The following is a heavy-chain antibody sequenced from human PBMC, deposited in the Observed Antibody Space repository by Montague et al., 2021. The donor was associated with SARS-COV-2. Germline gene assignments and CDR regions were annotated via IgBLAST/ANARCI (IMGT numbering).Heavy chain of an antibody. J-gene: IGHJ2*01. D-gene: IGHD6-13*01. CDR3: TRGPVFSNSWYSLPTLDQRPSWYFDL. CDR2: INHSGRT. CDR1: GVSFSGYY. Sequence: SETLSLTCAVYGVSFSGYYWSWIGQAPGKGLEWIGEINHSGRTNXXPSLKSRVTISVDTSTNQFSLNLNSVTAADTAVYYCTRGPVFSNSWYSLPTLDQRPSWYFDLWGRVTLAIVSS. V-gene: IGHV4-34*01.